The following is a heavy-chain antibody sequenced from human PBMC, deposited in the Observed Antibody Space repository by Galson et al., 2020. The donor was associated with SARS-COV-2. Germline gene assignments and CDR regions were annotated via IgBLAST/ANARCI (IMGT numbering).Heavy chain of an antibody. D-gene: IGHD2-8*01. Sequence: SETLSLTCTVSVGSISSSRYYWGWIRQPPGKGLEWIGSIYYSGSTYYNPSLKSRVTISVDTSKNQFSLKLSSVTAADTAVYYCARDPHANGYSFDYWGQGTLVTVSS. V-gene: IGHV4-39*07. CDR2: IYYSGST. CDR3: ARDPHANGYSFDY. J-gene: IGHJ4*02. CDR1: VGSISSSRYY.